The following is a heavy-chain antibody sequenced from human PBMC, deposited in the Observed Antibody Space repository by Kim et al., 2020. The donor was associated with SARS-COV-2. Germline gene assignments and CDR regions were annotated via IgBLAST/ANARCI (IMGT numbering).Heavy chain of an antibody. CDR2: INTNTGEP. CDR3: VRVSPSDMDV. CDR1: GFPFTTFA. V-gene: IGHV7-4-1*02. J-gene: IGHJ6*02. Sequence: ASVKVSCKASGFPFTTFALNWVRQAPGQGLQWMGRINTNTGEPTLAKGLTGRFVLSLDTSVRTAFLQISSLKAKDTAVYYCVRVSPSDMDVWGQGTTVTVTS.